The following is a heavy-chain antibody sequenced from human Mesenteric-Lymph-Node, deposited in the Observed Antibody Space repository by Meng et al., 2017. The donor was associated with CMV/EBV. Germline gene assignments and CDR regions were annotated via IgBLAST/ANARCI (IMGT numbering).Heavy chain of an antibody. CDR3: ARSSSGWYEVYFQH. Sequence: LSLTCAASGFSFSTYSMTWIRQAPGKGLEWVSSITSTSAYIFYADSLKGRFTISRDNAKNSLYLQMNSLRAEDTAVYYCARSSSGWYEVYFQHWGQGTLVTVSS. V-gene: IGHV3-21*01. CDR1: GFSFSTYS. J-gene: IGHJ1*01. D-gene: IGHD6-19*01. CDR2: ITSTSAYI.